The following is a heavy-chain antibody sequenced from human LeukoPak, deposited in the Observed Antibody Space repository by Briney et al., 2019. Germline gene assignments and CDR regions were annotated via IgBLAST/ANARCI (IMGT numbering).Heavy chain of an antibody. V-gene: IGHV3-53*05. CDR2: IYSGGST. CDR3: ARPMTANAFDI. Sequence: GGSLRLSCAASGFTVSSNYMSWVRQAPGKGLEWVSVIYSGGSTYYADSVKGRFTISRDNSKNTLYLQMNSLRPEDTAVYYCARPMTANAFDIWGQGTMVTVSS. CDR1: GFTVSSNY. J-gene: IGHJ3*02.